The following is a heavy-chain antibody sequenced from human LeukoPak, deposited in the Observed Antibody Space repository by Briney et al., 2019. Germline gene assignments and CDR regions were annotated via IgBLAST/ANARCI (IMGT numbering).Heavy chain of an antibody. J-gene: IGHJ4*02. CDR1: GFTFSRYE. CDR2: ISSSGSSI. Sequence: GGSLRLSCAASGFTFSRYEMNWVRKAPGKGLEWNSYISSSGSSIYYADSVKGRFTISRDNAKNSLYLQMNSLRAEDRAIYYCAKRFDYWGQGTLVTVSS. V-gene: IGHV3-48*03. CDR3: AKRFDY.